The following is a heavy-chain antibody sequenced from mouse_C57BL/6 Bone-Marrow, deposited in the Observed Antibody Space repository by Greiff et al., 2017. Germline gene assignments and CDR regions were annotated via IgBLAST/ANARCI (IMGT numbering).Heavy chain of an antibody. CDR3: ARLTGPAWFAY. Sequence: EVKLVESGGGLVQPGGSLSLSCAASGFTFTDYYMSWVRQPPGKALEWLGFIRNKANGYTTEYSASVKGRFTISRDNSQSILYLQMNALRAEDSATYYCARLTGPAWFAYWGQGTLVTVSA. CDR2: IRNKANGYTT. D-gene: IGHD4-1*01. J-gene: IGHJ3*01. V-gene: IGHV7-3*01. CDR1: GFTFTDYY.